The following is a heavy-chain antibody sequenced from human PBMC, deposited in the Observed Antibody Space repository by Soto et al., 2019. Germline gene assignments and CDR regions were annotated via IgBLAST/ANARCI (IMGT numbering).Heavy chain of an antibody. V-gene: IGHV3-21*06. Sequence: GGSLRLSCAASGFTFTRYSMNWVRQAPGKGLEWVSSISITTNYIYYGDSMKGRFTISRDNGKNSLYLEMHSLRAEDTAVYYCARESEDLTSNFDYWGQGTLVTVSS. J-gene: IGHJ4*02. CDR3: ARESEDLTSNFDY. CDR1: GFTFTRYS. CDR2: ISITTNYI.